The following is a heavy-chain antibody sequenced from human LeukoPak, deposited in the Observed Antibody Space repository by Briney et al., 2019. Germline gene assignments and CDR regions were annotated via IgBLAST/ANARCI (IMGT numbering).Heavy chain of an antibody. V-gene: IGHV3-21*01. CDR3: ARDLMRFLEWVN. Sequence: GGSLRLSCVASGFSFSTYAMNWVRQAPGKAPEWVSYVSSASSHVYYADSVRGRFIISRDNAKNSLYLQMNSLRAEDTAVYYCARDLMRFLEWVNWGQGTLVTVSS. CDR2: VSSASSHV. CDR1: GFSFSTYA. J-gene: IGHJ4*02. D-gene: IGHD3-3*01.